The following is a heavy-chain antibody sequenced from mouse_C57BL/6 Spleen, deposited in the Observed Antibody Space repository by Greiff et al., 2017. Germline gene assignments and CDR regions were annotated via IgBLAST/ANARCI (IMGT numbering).Heavy chain of an antibody. J-gene: IGHJ1*03. V-gene: IGHV5-9-1*02. CDR1: GFTFSSYA. CDR3: TRDDTTVVATRYFDV. D-gene: IGHD1-1*01. Sequence: EVKVVESGEGLVKPGGSLKLSCAASGFTFSSYAMSWVRQTPEKRLEWVAYISSGGDYSYYADTVKGRFTISRDNARNTLYLQMSSLKSENTVMYYCTRDDTTVVATRYFDVWGTGTTVTVSS. CDR2: ISSGGDYS.